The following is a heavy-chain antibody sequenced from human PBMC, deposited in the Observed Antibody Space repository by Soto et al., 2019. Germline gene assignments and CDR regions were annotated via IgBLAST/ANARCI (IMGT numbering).Heavy chain of an antibody. V-gene: IGHV4-59*01. CDR1: GVSISSYY. D-gene: IGHD2-21*01. CDR2: IYYSGST. J-gene: IGHJ6*02. CDR3: ARSMNPVIHYYYGMEV. Sequence: XETLSLTCTFSGVSISSYYWSCIRHPPGKGLEWIGYIYYSGSTNYNPSLKSRVTISVDTSKNQFSLKLSSVTAADTAVYYCARSMNPVIHYYYGMEVWGQGTTGKVSS.